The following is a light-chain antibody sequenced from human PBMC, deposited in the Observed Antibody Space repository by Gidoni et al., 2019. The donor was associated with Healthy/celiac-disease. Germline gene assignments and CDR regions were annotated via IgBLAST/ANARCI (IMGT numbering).Light chain of an antibody. CDR2: RDS. V-gene: IGLV3-9*01. Sequence: SYELTQPLSVSVALGPTARITCGGNNIGSKNVHWYQPKPGQAPVLVIYRDSNRPSGIPERFSGSNSGNTATLTISRAQAGDEADYYCQVWDSSTAVFGGGTKLTVL. CDR3: QVWDSSTAV. J-gene: IGLJ2*01. CDR1: NIGSKN.